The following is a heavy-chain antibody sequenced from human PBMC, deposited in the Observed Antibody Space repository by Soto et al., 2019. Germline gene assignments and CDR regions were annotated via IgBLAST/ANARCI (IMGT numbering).Heavy chain of an antibody. V-gene: IGHV1-69*13. J-gene: IGHJ4*02. CDR1: GGTFSSYA. CDR2: IIPIFGTA. D-gene: IGHD3-9*01. CDR3: ARDDRGANYDIFTGYSPFDY. Sequence: ASVKVSCKASGGTFSSYAISWVRQAPGQGLEWMGGIIPIFGTANYAQKFQGRVTITADESTSTAYMELNSLRSEDTAVYYCARDDRGANYDIFTGYSPFDYWGQGTLVTVSS.